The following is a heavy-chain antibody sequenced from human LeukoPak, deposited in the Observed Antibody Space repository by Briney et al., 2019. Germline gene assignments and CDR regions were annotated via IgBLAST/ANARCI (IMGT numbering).Heavy chain of an antibody. CDR3: AKDISWGGNSGDY. J-gene: IGHJ4*02. D-gene: IGHD4-23*01. V-gene: IGHV3-7*03. CDR1: GFTFSRYW. CDR2: INQDGSVK. Sequence: GGSLRLSCAVSGFTFSRYWMSWVRQAPGKGLEWVANINQDGSVKYYVDSVKGRFTISRDNSKNSLYLQMNSLRTEDTALYYCAKDISWGGNSGDYWGQGTLVTVSS.